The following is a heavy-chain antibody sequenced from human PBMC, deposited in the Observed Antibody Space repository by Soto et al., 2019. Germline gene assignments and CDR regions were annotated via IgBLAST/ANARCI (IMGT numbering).Heavy chain of an antibody. CDR1: GFTFSSYA. CDR3: AKDLQGNWNPDY. V-gene: IGHV3-23*01. D-gene: IGHD1-1*01. Sequence: PVGSLRLSCAASGFTFSSYAMSWVRQAPGKGLEWVSAITGSGGATYYAESVKGRFTISRDNSKNTVYLQMNSLRAEDTALYYCAKDLQGNWNPDYWGQGTLVTVSS. J-gene: IGHJ4*02. CDR2: ITGSGGAT.